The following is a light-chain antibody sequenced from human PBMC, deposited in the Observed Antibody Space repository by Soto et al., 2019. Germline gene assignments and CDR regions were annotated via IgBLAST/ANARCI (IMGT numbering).Light chain of an antibody. J-gene: IGLJ2*01. V-gene: IGLV1-40*01. Sequence: QSVLTQPPSVSGAPGQRVTISCTGSSSNIGAGYDVHGYQQLPGTAPKLLIYGNSNRPSGVPDRFSGSKSGTSGSLAITGLQAEDEADYYCQSSDSSLSGYEVFGGGTKLTVL. CDR3: QSSDSSLSGYEV. CDR2: GNS. CDR1: SSNIGAGYD.